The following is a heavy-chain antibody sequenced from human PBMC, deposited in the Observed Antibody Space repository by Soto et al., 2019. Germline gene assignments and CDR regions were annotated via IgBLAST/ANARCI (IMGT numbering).Heavy chain of an antibody. CDR1: GGSFSGYY. D-gene: IGHD6-13*01. V-gene: IGHV4-34*01. CDR2: INHSGST. CDR3: ARSVEDSSSPYYFDY. Sequence: SETLSLTCAVYGGSFSGYYWSWIRQPPGKGLEWIGEINHSGSTNYNPSLKSRVTISVDTSKNQFSLKLSSVTAADTAVYYCARSVEDSSSPYYFDYWGQGTLVTVSS. J-gene: IGHJ4*02.